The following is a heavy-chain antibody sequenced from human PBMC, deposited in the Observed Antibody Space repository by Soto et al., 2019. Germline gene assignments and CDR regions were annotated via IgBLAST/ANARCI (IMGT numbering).Heavy chain of an antibody. J-gene: IGHJ4*02. Sequence: QVQLVQSGAEVKKPGSSVKVSCKASGGPFSSYVLTWVRQAPGQGLEWMGRIIPMFGITDFAPKFQGRVTITADKSTTTAYMELSSLRSEDTALYYCARDRALNNAAVGMAYWGQGTLVTVSS. V-gene: IGHV1-69*04. D-gene: IGHD6-19*01. CDR3: ARDRALNNAAVGMAY. CDR2: IIPMFGIT. CDR1: GGPFSSYV.